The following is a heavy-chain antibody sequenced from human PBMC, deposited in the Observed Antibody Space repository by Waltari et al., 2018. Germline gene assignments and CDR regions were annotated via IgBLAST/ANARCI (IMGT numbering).Heavy chain of an antibody. CDR1: GFSFSSYE. D-gene: IGHD2-15*01. V-gene: IGHV3-48*03. J-gene: IGHJ4*02. Sequence: EVRLVESGGNLVQPGGSLRLSCAASGFSFSSYEMNWVRQAPGGGLEWVSYISSSGSTKYYADSVKCRFTISRDNAKNSLYLQMNSLRADDTAVYYCARVRVVMGEGVYWGQGTLVTVSS. CDR2: ISSSGSTK. CDR3: ARVRVVMGEGVY.